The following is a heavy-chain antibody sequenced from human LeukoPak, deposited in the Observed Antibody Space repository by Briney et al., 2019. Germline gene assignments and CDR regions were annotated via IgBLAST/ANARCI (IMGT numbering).Heavy chain of an antibody. J-gene: IGHJ6*03. CDR3: AGTTVTTLTSPYYYMDV. CDR1: GGTFSSYA. CDR2: IIPIFGTA. Sequence: ASVKVSCKASGGTFSSYAISWVRQAPGQGLEWMGGIIPIFGTANYAQKFQGRVTITADKSTSTAYMELSSLRSEDTAVYYCAGTTVTTLTSPYYYMDVWGKGTTVTVSS. V-gene: IGHV1-69*06. D-gene: IGHD4-17*01.